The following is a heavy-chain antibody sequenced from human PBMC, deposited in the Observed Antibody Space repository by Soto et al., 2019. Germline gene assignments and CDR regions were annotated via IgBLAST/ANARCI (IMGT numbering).Heavy chain of an antibody. Sequence: QVQLQQWGAGLLKPSETLSLTCAVYGGAFSGYYWRWIRQPPWKGLEWIGEINHSRSTNYHQSLKRRVTISLDTSRNQLSLKLSSVTAADTAGYYSARSWGSIFDYWGQGTLVTVSS. V-gene: IGHV4-34*01. CDR2: INHSRST. CDR3: ARSWGSIFDY. CDR1: GGAFSGYY. D-gene: IGHD3-16*01. J-gene: IGHJ4*02.